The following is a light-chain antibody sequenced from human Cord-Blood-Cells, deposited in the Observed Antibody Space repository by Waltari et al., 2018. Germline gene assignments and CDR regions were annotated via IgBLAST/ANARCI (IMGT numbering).Light chain of an antibody. CDR1: QSISSW. V-gene: IGKV1-5*03. Sequence: STLSASVGDRVTITCRASQSISSWLAWYQQKPGQAPKLLIYKASSLESGVPSRFSGSGSGTEFTLTISSLQPDDFATYYCQQYNSYHSFGQGTKLEIK. J-gene: IGKJ2*03. CDR2: KAS. CDR3: QQYNSYHS.